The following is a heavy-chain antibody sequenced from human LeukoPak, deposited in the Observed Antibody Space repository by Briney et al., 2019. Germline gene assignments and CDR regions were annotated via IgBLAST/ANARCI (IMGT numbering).Heavy chain of an antibody. Sequence: GGSLRISCAASGFTFSCYAMSWFRQAPGKVLERVSAISGSGGSTYYADSVKGRFTISRDNSKNTLYLQMNSLRAEDTAVYYCAKLPPITIFGVADYWGQGTLVTVSS. CDR1: GFTFSCYA. V-gene: IGHV3-23*01. J-gene: IGHJ4*02. CDR2: ISGSGGST. CDR3: AKLPPITIFGVADY. D-gene: IGHD3-3*01.